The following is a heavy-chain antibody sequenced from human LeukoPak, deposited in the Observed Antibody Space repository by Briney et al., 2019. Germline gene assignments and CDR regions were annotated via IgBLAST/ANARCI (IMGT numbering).Heavy chain of an antibody. CDR1: GYTFTSYG. D-gene: IGHD3-22*01. J-gene: IGHJ4*02. CDR3: ARDRAHYYDSSGYYPKFDY. CDR2: ISAYNGNT. V-gene: IGHV1-18*01. Sequence: GASVKVSCKASGYTFTSYGISWVRQAPGQGLEWMGWISAYNGNTNYAQKLQGRVTMTTDTSTSTAYMELRSLRSEDTAVYYCARDRAHYYDSSGYYPKFDYWGQGTLVTVSS.